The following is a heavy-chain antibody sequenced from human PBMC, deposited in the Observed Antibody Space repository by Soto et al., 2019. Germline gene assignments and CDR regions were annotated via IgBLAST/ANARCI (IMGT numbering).Heavy chain of an antibody. Sequence: QVQLVESGGGVVQPGRSLRLSCAASGFTFSSYGMHWVRQAPGKGLEWVAVIWYDGSNKYYADSVKGRFTISRDNSKNTLYLQMNSLSAEDTAVYYCARDFLGSYYDYYYGMDVWGQRTTVTVSS. CDR2: IWYDGSNK. CDR1: GFTFSSYG. J-gene: IGHJ6*02. D-gene: IGHD1-26*01. CDR3: ARDFLGSYYDYYYGMDV. V-gene: IGHV3-33*01.